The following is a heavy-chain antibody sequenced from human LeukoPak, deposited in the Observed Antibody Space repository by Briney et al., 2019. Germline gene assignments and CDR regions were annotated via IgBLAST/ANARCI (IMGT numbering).Heavy chain of an antibody. CDR3: AKSGAYDSSGYYDY. D-gene: IGHD3-22*01. CDR1: GITLSNYG. CDR2: ISGSGGST. V-gene: IGHV3-23*01. Sequence: PGGSLTLSCAVSGITLSNYGMSWVRQAPGKGLEWVAGISGSGGSTNYADAVKGRFTISRDNAKNSLYLQMNSLRAEDTALYYCAKSGAYDSSGYYDYWGQGTLVTVSS. J-gene: IGHJ4*02.